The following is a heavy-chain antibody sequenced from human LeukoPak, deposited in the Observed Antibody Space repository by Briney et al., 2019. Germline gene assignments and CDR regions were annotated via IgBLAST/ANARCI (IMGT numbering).Heavy chain of an antibody. Sequence: GSLRLSCAASGFTFSSYAMHWVRQAPGKGLEWVAVISYDGSNKYYADSVKGRFTISRDNSKNTLYLQMNSLRAEDTAVYYCASSPYGDLNWFDPWGQGTLVTVSS. V-gene: IGHV3-30*04. CDR2: ISYDGSNK. J-gene: IGHJ5*02. CDR3: ASSPYGDLNWFDP. CDR1: GFTFSSYA. D-gene: IGHD4-17*01.